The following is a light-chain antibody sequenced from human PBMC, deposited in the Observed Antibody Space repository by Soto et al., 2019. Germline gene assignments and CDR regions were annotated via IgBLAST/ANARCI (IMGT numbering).Light chain of an antibody. CDR2: MGF. J-gene: IGKJ4*01. V-gene: IGKV2-28*01. CDR1: QSLLNRNGQNC. Sequence: DIVMTQPPLSLPVTPGEPASISCRSSQSLLNRNGQNCLDWYLQKPGQSPQLLIHMGFIRASGVPDRFSGSGSGTYFTLTISRVEAEDVGVYYCMQALESPPTFGGGTKVEIK. CDR3: MQALESPPT.